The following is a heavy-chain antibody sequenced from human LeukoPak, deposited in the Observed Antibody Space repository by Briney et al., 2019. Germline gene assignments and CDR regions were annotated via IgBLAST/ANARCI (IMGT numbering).Heavy chain of an antibody. CDR3: ARWIQLWSTYDP. CDR1: GGSFSGYY. CDR2: IDHRGSA. J-gene: IGHJ5*02. Sequence: TSETLSLTCAVYGGSFSGYYWSWIRQPPGKGLEWIGEIDHRGSANYNPSLKSRVTISVDRSKNQFSLKVTSVTAADTAVYYCARWIQLWSTYDPWGQGTLVTVSS. D-gene: IGHD5-18*01. V-gene: IGHV4-34*01.